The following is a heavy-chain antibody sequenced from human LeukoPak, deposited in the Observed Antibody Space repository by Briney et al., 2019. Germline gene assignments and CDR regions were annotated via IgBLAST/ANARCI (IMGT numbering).Heavy chain of an antibody. Sequence: GGSLRLSCAASGFTFSSYAMSWVRQAPGKGLEWFSAISGSGGSTYYAGSVKGRFTISRDNSKNTLYLQMNSLRAEDRAVYCCAKPEKVGASIGFDPWGQGTLVTVSS. CDR1: GFTFSSYA. D-gene: IGHD1-26*01. V-gene: IGHV3-23*01. J-gene: IGHJ5*02. CDR3: AKPEKVGASIGFDP. CDR2: ISGSGGST.